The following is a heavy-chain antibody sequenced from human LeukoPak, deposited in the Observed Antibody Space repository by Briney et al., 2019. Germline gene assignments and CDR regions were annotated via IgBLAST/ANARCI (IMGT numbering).Heavy chain of an antibody. V-gene: IGHV1-69*04. D-gene: IGHD2-2*01. CDR1: GGTFSSYA. J-gene: IGHJ5*02. CDR2: IIPILGIA. Sequence: SVKVSCKVSGGTFSSYAISWVRQAPGQGLEWMGRIIPILGIANYAQKFQGRVTITADKSTSTAYMELSSLRSEDTAVYYCARASAVPAAASWFDPWGQGTLVTVSS. CDR3: ARASAVPAAASWFDP.